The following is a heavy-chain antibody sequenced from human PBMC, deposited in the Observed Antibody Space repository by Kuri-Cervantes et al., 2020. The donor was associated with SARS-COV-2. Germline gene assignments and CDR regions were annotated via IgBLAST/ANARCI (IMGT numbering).Heavy chain of an antibody. V-gene: IGHV4-61*05. CDR2: IYYSGST. CDR1: GGSISSSSYY. J-gene: IGHJ6*02. CDR3: ARADYYYGMDV. Sequence: SETLSLTCTVSGGSISSSSYYWGWIRQPPGKGLEWIGYIYYSGSTNYNPSLKSRVTISVDTSKNQFSLKLSSVTAADTAVYYCARADYYYGMDVWGRGTTVTVSS.